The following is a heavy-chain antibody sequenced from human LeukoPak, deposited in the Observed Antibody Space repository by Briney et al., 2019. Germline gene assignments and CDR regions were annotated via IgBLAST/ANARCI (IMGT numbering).Heavy chain of an antibody. Sequence: GGSLRLSCAASGFTFSSHWMSWVRQAPGKGLEWVANIKQDGSEKYYVDSVKGRFTISRDNAKNSLYLQMNSLRAEDTAVYYCARAYSSGWYGPHTNGMDVWGQGTTVTVSS. CDR1: GFTFSSHW. CDR3: ARAYSSGWYGPHTNGMDV. J-gene: IGHJ6*02. D-gene: IGHD6-19*01. V-gene: IGHV3-7*04. CDR2: IKQDGSEK.